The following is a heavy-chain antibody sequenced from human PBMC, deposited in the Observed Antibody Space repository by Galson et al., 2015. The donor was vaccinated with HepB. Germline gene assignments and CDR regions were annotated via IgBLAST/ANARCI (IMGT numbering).Heavy chain of an antibody. D-gene: IGHD2-15*01. CDR3: GRDPGLVVPAEYGMDV. V-gene: IGHV3-30*04. CDR1: GFTFSLYA. CDR2: ISYDGRIT. J-gene: IGHJ6*02. Sequence: SLRLSCAAYGFTFSLYAMHWVRQAPGKGLEWVAGISYDGRITYYADSVKGRFTISRDNSLNTLYLEMNSLRPEDTAVYYCGRDPGLVVPAEYGMDVWGQGTTVIVSS.